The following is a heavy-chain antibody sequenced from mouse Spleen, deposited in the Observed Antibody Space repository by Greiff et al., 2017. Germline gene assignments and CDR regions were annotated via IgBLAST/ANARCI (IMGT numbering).Heavy chain of an antibody. CDR3: ARRGAARATLDYFDY. V-gene: IGHV14-3*01. CDR2: IDPANGNT. CDR1: GFNIKNTY. J-gene: IGHJ2*01. D-gene: IGHD3-1*01. Sequence: VQLQQSVAELVRPGASVKLSCTASGFNIKNTYMHWVKQRPEQGLEWIGRIDPANGNTKYAAKFQGKATITADTSSNTAYLQLSSLTSEDTAIYYCARRGAARATLDYFDYWGQGTTLTVSS.